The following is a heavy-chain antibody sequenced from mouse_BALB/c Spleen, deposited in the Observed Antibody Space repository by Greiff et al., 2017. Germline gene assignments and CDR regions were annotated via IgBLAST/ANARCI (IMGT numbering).Heavy chain of an antibody. D-gene: IGHD1-1*01. CDR1: GFSLTSYG. Sequence: VHRVESGPDLVAPSQSLSITCTVSGFSLTSYGVHWVRQPPGKGLEWLVVIWSDGSTTYNSALKSRLSISKDNSKSQVFLKMNSLQTDDTAMYYCARHGGYYGSSYAAMDYWGQGTSVTVSS. V-gene: IGHV2-6-2*01. CDR2: IWSDGST. J-gene: IGHJ4*01. CDR3: ARHGGYYGSSYAAMDY.